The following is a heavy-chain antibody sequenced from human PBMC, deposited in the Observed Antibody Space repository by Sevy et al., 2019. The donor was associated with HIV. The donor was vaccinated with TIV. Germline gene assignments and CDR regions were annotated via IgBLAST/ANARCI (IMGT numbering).Heavy chain of an antibody. CDR1: GFNFSSYG. V-gene: IGHV3-30*18. CDR2: ISYAGSSK. J-gene: IGHJ3*02. D-gene: IGHD3-3*01. Sequence: VGSLRLSCAASGFNFSSYGMHWVRQAPGKGLEWVAVISYAGSSKYYADSMKGRFTISRDNSKNTLYLQINSQRAEDRAVYYCAKESGSYYDFWSGHDAFDIWGQGTMVTVSS. CDR3: AKESGSYYDFWSGHDAFDI.